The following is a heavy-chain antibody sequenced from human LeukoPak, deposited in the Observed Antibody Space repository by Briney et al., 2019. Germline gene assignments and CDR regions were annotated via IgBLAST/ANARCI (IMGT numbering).Heavy chain of an antibody. Sequence: PSETLSLTCTVSGGSIRSSSYYWGWIRRPPGKGLEWIGSIYYSGSTYYNPSLKSRVTISVDTSKNQFSLKLSSVIAADTAVYYCVSEASHTKFDFWGQGTLVSVSS. J-gene: IGHJ4*02. CDR2: IYYSGST. CDR3: VSEASHTKFDF. CDR1: GGSIRSSSYY. V-gene: IGHV4-39*07.